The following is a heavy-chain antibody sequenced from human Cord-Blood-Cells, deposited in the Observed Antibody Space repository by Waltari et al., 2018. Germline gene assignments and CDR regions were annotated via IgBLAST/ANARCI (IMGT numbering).Heavy chain of an antibody. CDR1: GFTFSSYA. CDR3: ARGHSGYDLGWFDP. D-gene: IGHD5-12*01. CDR2: ISYDGSNK. Sequence: QVQLVESGGGVVQPGRSLRLSCAASGFTFSSYAMHWVRQAPGKGLEWVAVISYDGSNKYYADSVKGRFTISRDNSKNTLYLQMNSLRAEDTAVYYCARGHSGYDLGWFDPWGQGTLVTVSS. J-gene: IGHJ5*02. V-gene: IGHV3-30-3*01.